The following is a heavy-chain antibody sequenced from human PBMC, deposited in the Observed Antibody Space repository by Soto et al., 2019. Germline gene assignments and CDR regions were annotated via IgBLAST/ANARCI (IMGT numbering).Heavy chain of an antibody. D-gene: IGHD3-22*01. CDR2: ISNDGNK. J-gene: IGHJ1*01. CDR1: GLIFSSYV. Sequence: QVQLVECGGDVVQPGRSLRLSCAAAGLIFSSYVIHWVRQGPGKGLEWVALISNDGNKHYADSVKDRFTISRDNSKNKLDLDMNSLRAEDTGIYYCAREDESSGYAGTFHHWGQGTLVTVSP. CDR3: AREDESSGYAGTFHH. V-gene: IGHV3-30-3*01.